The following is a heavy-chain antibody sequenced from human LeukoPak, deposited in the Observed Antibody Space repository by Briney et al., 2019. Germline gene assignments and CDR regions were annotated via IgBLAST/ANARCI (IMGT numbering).Heavy chain of an antibody. CDR1: GFTFSSYA. D-gene: IGHD3-3*01. V-gene: IGHV3-23*01. Sequence: GGSLRLSCAASGFTFSSYAMSWVRQAPGKGLEWVSAISGSGSSTYYADSVKGRFTISRDNSKNTLYLQMNSLRAEDTAVYYCAKERPDFWSGSQYYGMDVWGQGTTVTVSS. J-gene: IGHJ6*02. CDR2: ISGSGSST. CDR3: AKERPDFWSGSQYYGMDV.